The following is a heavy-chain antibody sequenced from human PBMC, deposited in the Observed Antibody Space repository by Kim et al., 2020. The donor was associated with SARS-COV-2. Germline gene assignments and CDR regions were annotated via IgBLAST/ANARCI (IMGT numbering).Heavy chain of an antibody. CDR1: GYTFSTHA. CDR3: ARAGHTGYDLGYFFDY. D-gene: IGHD5-12*01. J-gene: IGHJ4*02. Sequence: SVKVSCKASGYTFSTHAVAWVRQAPGQGLEWMGGIIPYLGTSRYAQRFQGRLTISADRSATTVYMDLDTLRSDDTAVYFCARAGHTGYDLGYFFDYWGQ. V-gene: IGHV1-69*10. CDR2: IIPYLGTS.